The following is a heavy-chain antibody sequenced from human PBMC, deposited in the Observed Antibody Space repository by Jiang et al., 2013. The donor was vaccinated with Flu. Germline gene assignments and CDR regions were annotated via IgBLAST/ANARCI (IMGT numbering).Heavy chain of an antibody. D-gene: IGHD6-19*01. CDR2: IYSDGST. Sequence: GPGLVKPSQTLSLTCTVSGDSIRSGNYYWSWIRQPAGKGLEWIGRIYSDGSTNYNPSLKSRVTMSVDTSKNHFSLKLNSVTAADTAVYFCARDSVFGGSGWYKWFDPVGPREPWSASP. CDR3: ARDSVFGGSGWYKWFDP. V-gene: IGHV4-61*02. J-gene: IGHJ5*02. CDR1: GDSIRSGNYY.